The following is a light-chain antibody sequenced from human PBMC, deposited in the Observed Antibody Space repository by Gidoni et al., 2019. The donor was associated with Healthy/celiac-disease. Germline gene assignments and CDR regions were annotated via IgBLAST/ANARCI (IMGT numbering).Light chain of an antibody. CDR1: QSVSSN. J-gene: IGKJ1*01. Sequence: EIVMTQSPATLSVAPGERATLSCRASQSVSSNLAWYQQKPGQAHRLLIYGASTRATGIPARFSGSGSGTQFPLTISRLQSEDFAVYYCQQYNNWPPWTFGQGTKVEIK. CDR2: GAS. CDR3: QQYNNWPPWT. V-gene: IGKV3-15*01.